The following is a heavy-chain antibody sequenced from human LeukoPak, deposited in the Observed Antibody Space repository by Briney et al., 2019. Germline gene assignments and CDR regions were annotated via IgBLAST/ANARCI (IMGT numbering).Heavy chain of an antibody. J-gene: IGHJ4*02. Sequence: GGSLRLSCAASGFTFSSYAMSWVRQAPGKGLEWISYIGRSSSPIYYADSVKGRFTISRDNAKNSLYLQMNSLRAEDTAVYYCARDNDSRDPPHFDYWGQGTLVTVSS. V-gene: IGHV3-48*01. CDR3: ARDNDSRDPPHFDY. CDR1: GFTFSSYA. D-gene: IGHD3-16*01. CDR2: IGRSSSPI.